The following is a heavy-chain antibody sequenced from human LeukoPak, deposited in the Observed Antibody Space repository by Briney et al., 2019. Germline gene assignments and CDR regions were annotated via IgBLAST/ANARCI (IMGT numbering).Heavy chain of an antibody. CDR2: IYYSGST. CDR3: ARGGSIVATNSQSFDI. CDR1: GGSISSYY. J-gene: IGHJ3*02. D-gene: IGHD5-12*01. V-gene: IGHV4-59*01. Sequence: SETLSLTCTVSGGSISSYYWSWIRQPPGKGLEWIGYIYYSGSTNYNPSLKSRVTISVDTSKNQFSLKLSSVTAADTAVYYCARGGSIVATNSQSFDIWGQGTMVTVSS.